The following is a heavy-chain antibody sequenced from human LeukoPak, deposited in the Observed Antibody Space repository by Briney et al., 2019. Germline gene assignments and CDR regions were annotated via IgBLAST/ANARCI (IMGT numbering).Heavy chain of an antibody. CDR1: GFTFSDYA. V-gene: IGHV3-23*01. D-gene: IGHD3-3*01. Sequence: GGSLRLSCAASGFTFSDYALGWVRQAPGGGLEWVATLSGSGAGTYYSDSVQGRFTISRDNSKRTLFLQMNSLRAEDTAFYYCAKAELGVDTFFDYWGQGTLVTVS. J-gene: IGHJ4*02. CDR2: LSGSGAGT. CDR3: AKAELGVDTFFDY.